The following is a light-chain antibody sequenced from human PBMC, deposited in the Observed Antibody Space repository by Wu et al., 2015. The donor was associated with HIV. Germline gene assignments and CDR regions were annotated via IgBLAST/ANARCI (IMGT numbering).Light chain of an antibody. Sequence: IQLTQSPSSLSASVGDRVTITCRASQAIRTSLAWYQQRPGKVPKLLIYAASTLQSGVPSRFSGSGSGTDFTLTISSLQPEDVATYYCQKYNSAPLTFGGGTKVEIK. J-gene: IGKJ4*01. V-gene: IGKV1-27*01. CDR1: QAIRTS. CDR2: AAS. CDR3: QKYNSAPLT.